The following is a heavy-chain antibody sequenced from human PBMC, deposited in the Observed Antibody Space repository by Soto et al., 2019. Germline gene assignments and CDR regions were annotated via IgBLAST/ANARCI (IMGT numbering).Heavy chain of an antibody. Sequence: SQTLSLTCAICGDSVSSNSAAWNWIRHSPSRGLEWLGRTYYRSKWYNDYAVSVKSRITINPDTSKNQFSLQLNSVTPEDTAVYYCARDAALGIFGSSNYCHYGLDVWGRGTTVTFSS. D-gene: IGHD6-6*01. CDR2: TYYRSKWYN. CDR3: ARDAALGIFGSSNYCHYGLDV. J-gene: IGHJ6*02. CDR1: GDSVSSNSAA. V-gene: IGHV6-1*01.